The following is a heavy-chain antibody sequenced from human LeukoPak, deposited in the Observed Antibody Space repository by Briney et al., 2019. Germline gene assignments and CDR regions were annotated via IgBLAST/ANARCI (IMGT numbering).Heavy chain of an antibody. V-gene: IGHV4-34*01. D-gene: IGHD3-22*01. CDR3: AREGIDLYYDSSAYYFDN. CDR1: GGSFSGYY. CDR2: INHSGST. Sequence: EPSETLSLTCAVYGGSFSGYYWSWIRQPPGKGLEWIGEINHSGSTNYNPSLKSRVTISVDTSKNQFSLKLSSVTAADTALYYCAREGIDLYYDSSAYYFDNWGQGTLVTVSS. J-gene: IGHJ4*02.